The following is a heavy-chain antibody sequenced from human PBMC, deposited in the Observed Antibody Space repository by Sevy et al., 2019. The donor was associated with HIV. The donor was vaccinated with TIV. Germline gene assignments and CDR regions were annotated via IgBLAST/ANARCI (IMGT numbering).Heavy chain of an antibody. CDR2: ISAYNGNT. D-gene: IGHD6-19*01. V-gene: IGHV1-18*04. Sequence: ASVKVSCKASGYTFTSYGISWVRQAPGQGLEWMGWISAYNGNTNYAQKLQGRVTMTTDTSTSKAYMELRSLRSDDTAVYYCARAKARTKAGPSDYWGQGTLVTVSS. J-gene: IGHJ4*02. CDR1: GYTFTSYG. CDR3: ARAKARTKAGPSDY.